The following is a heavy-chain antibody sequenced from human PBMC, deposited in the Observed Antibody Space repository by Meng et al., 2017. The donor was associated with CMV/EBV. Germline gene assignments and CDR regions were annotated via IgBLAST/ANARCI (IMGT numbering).Heavy chain of an antibody. CDR1: GYTFTSYY. CDR3: ARGFSHSSGWPGNFDY. Sequence: ASVKVSCKASGYTFTSYYMHWVRQASGQGLEWMGIINPSGGSTSYAQKFQGRVTMTRDTSTSTVYMELSSLRSEDTAVYYCARGFSHSSGWPGNFDYWGQGTLVTVSS. J-gene: IGHJ4*02. CDR2: INPSGGST. D-gene: IGHD6-19*01. V-gene: IGHV1-46*01.